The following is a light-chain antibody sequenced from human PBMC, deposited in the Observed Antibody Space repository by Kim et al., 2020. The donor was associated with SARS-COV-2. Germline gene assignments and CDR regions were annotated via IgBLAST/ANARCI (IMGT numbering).Light chain of an antibody. CDR1: QDITNF. Sequence: DIQLTQSPSFLSASVGDRVTITCRARQDITNFLSWFQQKPGQAPRLLIYSASTLQTGVPSRFSGGGSGTEFNLTISGLQPEDFATYYCQELNSYFGQGTRLEIK. J-gene: IGKJ5*01. CDR3: QELNSY. V-gene: IGKV1-9*01. CDR2: SAS.